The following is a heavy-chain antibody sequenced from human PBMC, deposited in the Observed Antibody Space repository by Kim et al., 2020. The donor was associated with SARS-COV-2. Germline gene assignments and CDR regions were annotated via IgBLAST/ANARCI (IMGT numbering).Heavy chain of an antibody. CDR1: GYSFTSYW. D-gene: IGHD2-2*01. Sequence: GESLKISCKGSGYSFTSYWISWVRQMPGKGLEWMGRIDPSDSYTNYSPSFQGHVTISADKSISTAYLQWSSLKASDTAMYYCASSKSPETEYQLLEVGDYYYGMDVWGQGTTVTVSS. CDR2: IDPSDSYT. J-gene: IGHJ6*02. CDR3: ASSKSPETEYQLLEVGDYYYGMDV. V-gene: IGHV5-10-1*01.